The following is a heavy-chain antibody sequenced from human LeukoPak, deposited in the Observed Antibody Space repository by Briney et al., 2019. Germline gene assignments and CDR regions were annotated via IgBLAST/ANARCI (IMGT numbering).Heavy chain of an antibody. J-gene: IGHJ5*02. V-gene: IGHV3-21*01. CDR1: GFTFSSYS. D-gene: IGHD4-23*01. CDR3: ATPPLVTWFDP. Sequence: GGSLRLSCAASGFTFSSYSMNWVRQAPGRGLEWVSSISSGSHYIDYADSVRGRFTISRDNAENSLHLHMSSLRAEDTAVYYCATPPLVTWFDPWGQGTLVTVSS. CDR2: ISSGSHYI.